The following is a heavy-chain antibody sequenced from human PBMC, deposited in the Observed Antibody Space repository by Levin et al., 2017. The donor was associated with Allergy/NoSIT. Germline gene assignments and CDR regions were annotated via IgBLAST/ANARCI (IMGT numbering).Heavy chain of an antibody. Sequence: GESLKISCVASGFTFGSYWMSWVRQAPGKGLEWVANIKGDGSEENYVDSVRGRFTVSRDNAKNSLYLQMNSLRADDTAVYYCLKDYQSDWGQGTLVTVSS. D-gene: IGHD3-16*02. CDR1: GFTFGSYW. CDR2: IKGDGSEE. V-gene: IGHV3-7*04. CDR3: LKDYQSD. J-gene: IGHJ4*02.